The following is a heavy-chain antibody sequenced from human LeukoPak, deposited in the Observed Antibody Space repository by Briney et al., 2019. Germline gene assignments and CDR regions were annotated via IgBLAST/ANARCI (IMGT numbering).Heavy chain of an antibody. D-gene: IGHD2-15*01. CDR3: ARGCSGGSCYFFDQ. J-gene: IGHJ4*02. CDR2: INAGNGNT. CDR1: GYTFTGYF. Sequence: ASVKVSCKASGYTFTGYFVHWVRQAPGQGLEWMGWINAGNGNTRYSQEFQGRVTITKDTSASTAYMELSSLISEDMAVYYCARGCSGGSCYFFDQWGQGTLVTVSS. V-gene: IGHV1-3*03.